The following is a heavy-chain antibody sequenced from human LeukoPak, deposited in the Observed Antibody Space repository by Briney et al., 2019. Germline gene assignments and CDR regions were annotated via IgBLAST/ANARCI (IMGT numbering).Heavy chain of an antibody. J-gene: IGHJ6*02. CDR1: GYTFTSYD. D-gene: IGHD3-10*01. Sequence: ASVKVSCKASGYTFTSYDINWVRQATGQGLEWMGWMNPNSGNTGYAQKFQGRVTMTRNTSISTAYMELSSLRSEDTAVYYCARVPQTLNYGSSYYYYGMDVWGQGTTVTVSS. V-gene: IGHV1-8*01. CDR3: ARVPQTLNYGSSYYYYGMDV. CDR2: MNPNSGNT.